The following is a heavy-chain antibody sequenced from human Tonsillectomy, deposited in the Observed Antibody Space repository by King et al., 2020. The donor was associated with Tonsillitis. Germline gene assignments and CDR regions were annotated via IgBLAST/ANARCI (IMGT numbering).Heavy chain of an antibody. J-gene: IGHJ6*02. Sequence: QLQESGPGLVKPSETLSLTCTVSGGSISSSSYYWGWIRQPPGKGLEWIGSIYYSGSTYYNPSLKSRVTISVDTSTNQYSLKLSSVTAADTAVYYCARLTVIYGMDVWGQGTTVPVSS. D-gene: IGHD4-17*01. CDR2: IYYSGST. CDR3: ARLTVIYGMDV. V-gene: IGHV4-39*01. CDR1: GGSISSSSYY.